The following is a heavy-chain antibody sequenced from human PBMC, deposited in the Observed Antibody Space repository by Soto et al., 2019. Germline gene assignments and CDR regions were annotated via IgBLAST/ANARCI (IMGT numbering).Heavy chain of an antibody. V-gene: IGHV3-48*02. CDR1: GFTFSSYS. CDR3: ARDPPANSGLRFEIGWFDP. CDR2: ISSSSSTI. Sequence: EVQLVESGGGLVQPGGSLRLSCAASGFTFSSYSMNWVRQAPGKGLEWVSYISSSSSTIYYADSVKGRFTISRDNAKNSLYLQMNSLRDEDTAVYYCARDPPANSGLRFEIGWFDPWGQGTLVTVSS. J-gene: IGHJ5*02. D-gene: IGHD4-17*01.